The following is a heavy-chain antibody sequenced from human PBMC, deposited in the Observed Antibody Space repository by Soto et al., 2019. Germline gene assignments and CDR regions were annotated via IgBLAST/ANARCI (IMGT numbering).Heavy chain of an antibody. D-gene: IGHD3-10*01. J-gene: IGHJ6*02. CDR1: GFSLSTSGMC. V-gene: IGHV2-70*01. CDR3: ARIRASTVRGIIDYYYGLDV. CDR2: IDWDDDK. Sequence: GSGPTLVNPAQTLTLTCTFSGFSLSTSGMCVSWIRQPPGKALEWLALIDWDDDKSYNTSLKTRLTISKDTSKNQVVLTMTNMGPVDTATYYCARIRASTVRGIIDYYYGLDVWGQGTTVTVSS.